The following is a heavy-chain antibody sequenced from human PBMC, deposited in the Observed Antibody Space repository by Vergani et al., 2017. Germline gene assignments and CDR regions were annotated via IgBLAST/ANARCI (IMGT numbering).Heavy chain of an antibody. V-gene: IGHV1-3*01. D-gene: IGHD6-13*01. CDR3: VRESREQLVYYFDY. CDR1: GYTFTSYA. J-gene: IGHJ4*02. CDR2: INAGNGNT. Sequence: QVQLVQSGAEVKKPRASVKVSCKASGYTFTSYAMHWVRQAPGQRLEWMGWINAGNGNTKYSQKFQGRVTITRDTSASTAYMVLSSLRSEDTAVYYCVRESREQLVYYFDYWGQGTLVTVSS.